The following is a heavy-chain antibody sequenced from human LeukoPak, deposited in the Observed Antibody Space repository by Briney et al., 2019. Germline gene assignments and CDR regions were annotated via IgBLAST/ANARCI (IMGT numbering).Heavy chain of an antibody. V-gene: IGHV3-21*04. CDR1: GFTFSSYS. CDR3: AKEVRDYYVLFDY. CDR2: ISSSSSYI. J-gene: IGHJ4*02. Sequence: GGSLRLSCAASGFTFSSYSMNWVRQAPGKGLEWVSSISSSSSYIYYADSVKGRFTISRDNSKNTLYLQMNSLRAEDTAVYYCAKEVRDYYVLFDYWGQGTLVTVSS. D-gene: IGHD4-17*01.